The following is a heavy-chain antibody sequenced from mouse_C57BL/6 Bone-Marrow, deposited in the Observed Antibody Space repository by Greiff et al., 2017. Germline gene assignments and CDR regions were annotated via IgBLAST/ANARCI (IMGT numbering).Heavy chain of an antibody. Sequence: QVQLQQPGAELVRPGSSVKLSCKASGYTFTSYWMDWVKQRPGQGLEWIGNIYPSDSETHYNQKFKDKATLTVDKSSSTAYMQLSSLTSEDSAVYYCARRDYGRFAYWGQGTLVTVSA. CDR3: ARRDYGRFAY. CDR2: IYPSDSET. CDR1: GYTFTSYW. V-gene: IGHV1-61*01. D-gene: IGHD1-1*01. J-gene: IGHJ3*01.